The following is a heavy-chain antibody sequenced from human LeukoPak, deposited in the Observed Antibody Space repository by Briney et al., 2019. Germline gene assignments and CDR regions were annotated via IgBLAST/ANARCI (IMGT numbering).Heavy chain of an antibody. CDR1: GLTFSSYS. Sequence: PGGSLRLSCAASGLTFSSYSMNWVRQAPGKGPEWVSSISSSSNYIYYADSVKGRFTISRDNAKNSLYLQMNSLRAEDTAVYYCARVPHAMVRGVIITEFYFDYWGQGTLVTVSS. D-gene: IGHD3-10*01. CDR2: ISSSSNYI. J-gene: IGHJ4*02. CDR3: ARVPHAMVRGVIITEFYFDY. V-gene: IGHV3-21*01.